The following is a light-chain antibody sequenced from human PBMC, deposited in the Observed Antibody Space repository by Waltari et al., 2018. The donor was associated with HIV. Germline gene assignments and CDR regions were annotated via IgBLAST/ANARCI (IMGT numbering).Light chain of an antibody. Sequence: QSVLTQPPSVSGTPGQRVTIPCSGRRSHIGSNYVYWYQQLPGTAPKLLIYRNHQRPSGVPDRFSGSKSGTSASLAISGLRSEDEGDYHCTTWGGSLSGPVFGGGTKVTVL. CDR1: RSHIGSNY. CDR2: RNH. J-gene: IGLJ3*02. V-gene: IGLV1-47*01. CDR3: TTWGGSLSGPV.